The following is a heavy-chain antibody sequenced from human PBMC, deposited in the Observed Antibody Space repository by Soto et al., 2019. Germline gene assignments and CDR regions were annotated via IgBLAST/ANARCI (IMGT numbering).Heavy chain of an antibody. V-gene: IGHV4-39*01. Sequence: QLQLQESGPGLVKPSETLSLTCTVSGGSISSSSYYWGWIRQPPGKGLEWIGSIYYSGSTYYNPSLKRRVTISVDTSKNQFSLKLSSVTAADTAVYYCARGIAVAGRVLEYWGQGTLVTVSS. CDR1: GGSISSSSYY. D-gene: IGHD6-19*01. J-gene: IGHJ4*02. CDR2: IYYSGST. CDR3: ARGIAVAGRVLEY.